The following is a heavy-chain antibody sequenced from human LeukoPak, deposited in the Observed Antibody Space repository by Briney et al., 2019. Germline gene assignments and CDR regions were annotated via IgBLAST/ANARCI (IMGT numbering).Heavy chain of an antibody. CDR3: ARVAAAAGSKVYYYYYTDV. Sequence: GGSLRLSCAASGFTFSSYAMHWVRQAPGKGLEWVAVISYDGSNKYYADSVKGRFTISRDNSKNTLYLQMNSLRAEDTAVYYCARVAAAAGSKVYYYYYTDVWGKGTTVTVSS. CDR1: GFTFSSYA. V-gene: IGHV3-30*01. J-gene: IGHJ6*03. D-gene: IGHD6-13*01. CDR2: ISYDGSNK.